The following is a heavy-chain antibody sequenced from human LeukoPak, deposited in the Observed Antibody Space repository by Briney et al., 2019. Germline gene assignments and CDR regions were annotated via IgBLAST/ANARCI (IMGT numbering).Heavy chain of an antibody. Sequence: SETLSLTCAVSGGSINNKNWWSWLRLPPGTGLEWIGEIFHSGTTNYNPSLKSRVTISIDRSKNQFSLNLTSVTAADTTVYYCARAQDVVPARPLDSWGQGTLVTVSS. CDR3: ARAQDVVPARPLDS. D-gene: IGHD3-10*02. CDR2: IFHSGTT. V-gene: IGHV4-4*02. J-gene: IGHJ4*02. CDR1: GGSINNKNW.